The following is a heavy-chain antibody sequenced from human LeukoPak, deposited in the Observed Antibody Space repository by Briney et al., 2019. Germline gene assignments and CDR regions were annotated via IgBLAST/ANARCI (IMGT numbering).Heavy chain of an antibody. J-gene: IGHJ4*02. CDR1: GFTFSSYW. Sequence: GGSLRLSCAASGFTFSSYWMHWVRQAPGKGLVWVSRNGSSTPYADSVKGRFTISKDNAKNTLYLQMNSLRAEDTAVYYCARSNHGCHDYWGQGTLVTVSS. CDR2: NGSST. D-gene: IGHD4-11*01. V-gene: IGHV3-74*01. CDR3: ARSNHGCHDY.